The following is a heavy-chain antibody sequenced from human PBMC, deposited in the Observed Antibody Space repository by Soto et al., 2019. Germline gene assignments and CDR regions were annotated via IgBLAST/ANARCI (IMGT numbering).Heavy chain of an antibody. CDR1: GSTFTAIT. J-gene: IGHJ6*02. CDR3: ARDYVKLGMDV. D-gene: IGHD3-10*02. Sequence: QVPFVQSEAEVKEPGASVKVSCKASGSTFTAITLHWERQAPGQRLEWMGCIHAGSDNTEYSQKFQDRLTITRDTSASIVYMELSSLRSEDTALYYCARDYVKLGMDVWGQGTTVTVSS. CDR2: IHAGSDNT. V-gene: IGHV1-3*01.